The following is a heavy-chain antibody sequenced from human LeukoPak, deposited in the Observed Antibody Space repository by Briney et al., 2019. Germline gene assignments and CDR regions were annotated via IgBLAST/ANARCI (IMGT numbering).Heavy chain of an antibody. V-gene: IGHV4-39*07. CDR2: IYYSEST. J-gene: IGHJ4*02. CDR3: ARSHGCSGYDCGGFDY. CDR1: GGSISSSTYF. D-gene: IGHD5-12*01. Sequence: PSETLSLTCTVSGGSISSSTYFWGWIRQPPGKGLEWIGSIYYSESTYYNPSLKSRVTISVDSSKNQFSLKLSSVTAADTAVYYCARSHGCSGYDCGGFDYWGQGTLVTVSS.